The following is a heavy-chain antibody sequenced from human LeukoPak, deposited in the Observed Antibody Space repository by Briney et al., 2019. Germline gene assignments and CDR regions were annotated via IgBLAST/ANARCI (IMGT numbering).Heavy chain of an antibody. J-gene: IGHJ4*02. D-gene: IGHD1-1*01. CDR3: ARDVLVRPLRYYFDF. V-gene: IGHV3-48*01. Sequence: GGSLRLSCAASGFTFSTYSMNWVRQAPGKGLEWVSYISSSSSTIYYADSVKGRFTVFRDNAKNSLYLQMNSLRAEDTGVYYCARDVLVRPLRYYFDFWGQGALVTVSS. CDR1: GFTFSTYS. CDR2: ISSSSSTI.